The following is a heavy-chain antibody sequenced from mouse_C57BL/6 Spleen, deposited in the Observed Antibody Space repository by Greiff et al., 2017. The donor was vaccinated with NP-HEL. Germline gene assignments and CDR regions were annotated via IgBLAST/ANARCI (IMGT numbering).Heavy chain of an antibody. Sequence: QVQLQQSGAELVRPGASVTLSCKASGYTFTDYEMHWVKQTPVHGLEWIGAIDPETGGTAYNQKFKGKAILTSDKSSSTAYMELRSLTSGDSAVYYWNPHYYGSSHWYFDVWGTGTTGTVSS. V-gene: IGHV1-15*01. CDR1: GYTFTDYE. J-gene: IGHJ1*03. CDR2: IDPETGGT. D-gene: IGHD1-1*01. CDR3: NPHYYGSSHWYFDV.